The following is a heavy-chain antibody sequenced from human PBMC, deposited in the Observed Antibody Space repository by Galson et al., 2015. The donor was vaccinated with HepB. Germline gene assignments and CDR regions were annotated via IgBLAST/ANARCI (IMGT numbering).Heavy chain of an antibody. D-gene: IGHD2-8*01. J-gene: IGHJ3*02. Sequence: ETLSLTCDVSGISISGSQYYWGWIRQSPKKGLEWIGSIYYGGRTYFSPSFQSRVAMSVDTSKNQLSLTLSSVTAAATAVYHCARPLVLNGRFTPGVGPFHIWGHGTLVTVSA. CDR2: IYYGGRT. CDR3: ARPLVLNGRFTPGVGPFHI. CDR1: GISISGSQYY. V-gene: IGHV4-39*01.